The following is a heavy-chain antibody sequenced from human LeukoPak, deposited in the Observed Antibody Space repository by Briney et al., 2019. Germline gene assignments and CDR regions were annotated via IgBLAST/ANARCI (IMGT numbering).Heavy chain of an antibody. V-gene: IGHV4-34*01. J-gene: IGHJ5*02. CDR3: ARHKSSGWYGRGGWFDP. Sequence: PSETLSLTCAVYGGSFSGYYWSWIRQPPGKGLEWIGEINHSGSTNYNPSLKSRVTISVDTSKNQFSLKLSSVTAADTAVYYCARHKSSGWYGRGGWFDPWGQGTLVTVSS. CDR2: INHSGST. CDR1: GGSFSGYY. D-gene: IGHD6-19*01.